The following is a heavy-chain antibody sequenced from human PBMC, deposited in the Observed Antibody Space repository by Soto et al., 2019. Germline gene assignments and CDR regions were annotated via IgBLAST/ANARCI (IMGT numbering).Heavy chain of an antibody. Sequence: ESGGGLVQPGGSLRLSCAASGFTLSSYWMSWVRQAPGKGLEWVAYIKPYGSEKYDVDSVKGRFTISRDNAKNSLYLQMNSLRAEDTAVYYCARVAYTEDYFEHWGQGTLVTVSS. CDR2: IKPYGSEK. V-gene: IGHV3-7*01. CDR3: ARVAYTEDYFEH. CDR1: GFTLSSYW. D-gene: IGHD2-21*01. J-gene: IGHJ4*02.